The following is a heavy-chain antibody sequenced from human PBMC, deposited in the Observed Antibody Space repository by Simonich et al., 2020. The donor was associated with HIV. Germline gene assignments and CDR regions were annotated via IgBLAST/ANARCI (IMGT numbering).Heavy chain of an antibody. CDR1: GGSISSSSYY. J-gene: IGHJ4*02. Sequence: QLQLQESGPGLVKPSETLSLTCTVSGGSISSSSYYWDWFRQPPGKGLEWSGSIYYRGRTYNNPSLKSRVTISVDTSKNQFSLKLSSVTAADTAVYYCAKVGATTAIIDYWGQGTLVTVSS. D-gene: IGHD1-26*01. V-gene: IGHV4-39*01. CDR3: AKVGATTAIIDY. CDR2: IYYRGRT.